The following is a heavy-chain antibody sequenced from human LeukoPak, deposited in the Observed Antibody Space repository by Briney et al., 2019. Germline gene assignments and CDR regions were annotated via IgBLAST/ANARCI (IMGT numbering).Heavy chain of an antibody. Sequence: GGSLRLSCAASGFTFDDYGMSWVRQAPGKGLEWVSGINWNGGSTGYADSVKGRFTISRDNAKNSLYLQMNSLRAEDTALYYCARVSLGGFGELLAHYYYYMDVWGKGTTVTVSS. CDR3: ARVSLGGFGELLAHYYYYMDV. D-gene: IGHD3-10*01. V-gene: IGHV3-20*04. CDR1: GFTFDDYG. CDR2: INWNGGST. J-gene: IGHJ6*03.